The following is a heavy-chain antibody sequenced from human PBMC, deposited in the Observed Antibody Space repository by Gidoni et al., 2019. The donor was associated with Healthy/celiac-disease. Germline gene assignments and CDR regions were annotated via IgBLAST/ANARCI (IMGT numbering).Heavy chain of an antibody. CDR2: IIPIFGTA. Sequence: QGQLVQSGAEVKKPGSSVKVSGKAAGGTFSSYAISWVRQAPGQGLEWMGGIIPIFGTANYAQQFQGGVTITADKSTSTASMELSSLRSEDTAVYYCAAGLYDSSGYYAKPLDWGQGTLVTVSS. J-gene: IGHJ4*02. D-gene: IGHD3-22*01. CDR3: AAGLYDSSGYYAKPLD. CDR1: GGTFSSYA. V-gene: IGHV1-69*06.